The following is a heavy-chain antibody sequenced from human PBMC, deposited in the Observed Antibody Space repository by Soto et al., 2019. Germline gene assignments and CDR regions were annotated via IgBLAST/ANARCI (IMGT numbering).Heavy chain of an antibody. Sequence: PSETLSLTCTVSGGSISSSSYYWGWIRQPPGKGLEWIGSIYYSGSTYYNPSLKSRVTISVDTSKNQFSLKLSSVTAADTAVYYCARQPRISDIDYWGQGTLVTVSS. D-gene: IGHD3-9*01. CDR3: ARQPRISDIDY. V-gene: IGHV4-39*01. CDR2: IYYSGST. CDR1: GGSISSSSYY. J-gene: IGHJ4*02.